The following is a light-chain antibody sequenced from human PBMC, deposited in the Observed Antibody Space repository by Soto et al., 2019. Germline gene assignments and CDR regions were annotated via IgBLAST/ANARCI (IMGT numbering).Light chain of an antibody. V-gene: IGKV1-5*03. CDR1: QSISSW. CDR2: KAS. J-gene: IGKJ1*01. CDR3: HQLQSFSPT. Sequence: DIQMTQTPSTLSASVGDRVTITCRASQSISSWLAWYQQKPGKAPTLLIYKASSLESGVPSRFSGSGSGTEFTLTISSLQPDDCATYYCHQLQSFSPTFGQGTKVEIK.